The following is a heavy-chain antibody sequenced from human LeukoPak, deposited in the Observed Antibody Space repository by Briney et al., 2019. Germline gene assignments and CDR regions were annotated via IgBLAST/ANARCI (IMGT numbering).Heavy chain of an antibody. CDR1: GFTFDDYA. CDR3: ASGMRVGPNI. D-gene: IGHD1-26*01. CDR2: ISWNSGSI. Sequence: GGSLRLSCAASGFTFDDYAMHWVRQAPGKGLEWVSGISWNSGSIGYADSVKGRFTISRDNAKNSLYLQMNSLRAEDTAVYYCASGMRVGPNIWGQGTLVTVSS. V-gene: IGHV3-9*01. J-gene: IGHJ4*02.